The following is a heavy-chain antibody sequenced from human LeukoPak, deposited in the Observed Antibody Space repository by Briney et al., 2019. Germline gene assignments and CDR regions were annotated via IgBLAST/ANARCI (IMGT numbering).Heavy chain of an antibody. CDR2: IYSGGST. CDR1: GFTVSSNY. CDR3: ARDSGLYGSGSYSGY. Sequence: GGSLRLSCAASGFTVSSNYMSWVRQAPGKGLEWVSAIYSGGSTYYADSVKGRFTISRDNSKNTLYLQMNSLRAEDTAVYYCARDSGLYGSGSYSGYWGQGTLVTVSS. D-gene: IGHD3-10*01. J-gene: IGHJ4*02. V-gene: IGHV3-66*01.